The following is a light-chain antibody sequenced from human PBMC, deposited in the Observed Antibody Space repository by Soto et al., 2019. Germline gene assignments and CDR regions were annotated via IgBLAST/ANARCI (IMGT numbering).Light chain of an antibody. J-gene: IGKJ4*01. CDR3: QQYNNWPPT. CDR2: GAS. CDR1: QSVSSN. Sequence: EIVMTQSPATLSVSPEERATLSCRASQSVSSNLAWYQQKPGQAPRLLIYGASIRATGIPARFSGSGSGTEFTLTISSLQSEDFAVYYCQQYNNWPPTFGGGTKVEIK. V-gene: IGKV3D-15*01.